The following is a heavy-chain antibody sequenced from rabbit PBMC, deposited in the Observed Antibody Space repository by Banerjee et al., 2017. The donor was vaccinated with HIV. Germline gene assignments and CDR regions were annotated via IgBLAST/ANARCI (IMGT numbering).Heavy chain of an antibody. D-gene: IGHD1-1*01. CDR3: AREDGGVGGYDNNL. J-gene: IGHJ4*01. V-gene: IGHV1S43*01. CDR1: GFDLRSYL. Sequence: QAPLVGSGGGLGPPGGAPTLPRHDPGFDLRSYLLVLGPQAPGKGLELIACIYTSSGSTWYASWVNGRFTISRTSSTTVALQMTSLTAADTATYFCAREDGGVGGYDNNLWGQGTLVTVS. CDR2: IYTSSGST.